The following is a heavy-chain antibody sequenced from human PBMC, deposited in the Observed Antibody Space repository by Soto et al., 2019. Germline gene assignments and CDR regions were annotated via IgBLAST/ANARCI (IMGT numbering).Heavy chain of an antibody. CDR3: ARLLYDRSGYYYFDY. Sequence: SETLSLTCTVSGVSITSTRYYWGWIRQATGKGLEWIGSIYYSGSTYDNPSLKSRVTMSADTSKNQFSLKLSSVTAADTAVYYCARLLYDRSGYYYFDYWGQGSLVTVS. V-gene: IGHV4-39*01. CDR2: IYYSGST. D-gene: IGHD3-22*01. J-gene: IGHJ4*02. CDR1: GVSITSTRYY.